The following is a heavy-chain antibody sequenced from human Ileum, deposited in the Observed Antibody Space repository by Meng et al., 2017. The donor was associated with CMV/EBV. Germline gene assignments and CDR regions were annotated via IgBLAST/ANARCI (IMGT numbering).Heavy chain of an antibody. CDR2: IYWDDDK. D-gene: IGHD6-13*01. J-gene: IGHJ1*01. CDR1: GFSPSTSGVG. CDR3: AHRRGIEEYFQH. Sequence: TFKDSGPPLLNPPQPPPLSCTFSGFSPSTSGVGVGWIRQPPGKALEWLALIYWDDDKRYSPSLKSRLTITKDTSKNQVVLTMTNMDPVDTATYYCAHRRGIEEYFQHWGQGTLVTVSS. V-gene: IGHV2-5*02.